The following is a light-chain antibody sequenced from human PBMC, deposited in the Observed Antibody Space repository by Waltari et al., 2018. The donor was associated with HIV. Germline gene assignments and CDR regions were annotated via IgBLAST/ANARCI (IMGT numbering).Light chain of an antibody. CDR1: SSNIGDNY. CDR3: AAWDDSLSGWV. CDR2: RNS. V-gene: IGLV1-47*01. J-gene: IGLJ3*02. Sequence: QSALTQPPSPSGTPGQTVTIPCSGSSSNIGDNYVSWYQQLPGTAPKLLIYRNSQRPSGVRDRFSGSKSGTSASLAINDLRSEDEAEYHCAAWDDSLSGWVFGGGTNLTVL.